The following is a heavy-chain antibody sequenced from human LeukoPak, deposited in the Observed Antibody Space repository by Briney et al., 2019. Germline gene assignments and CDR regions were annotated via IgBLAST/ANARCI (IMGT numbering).Heavy chain of an antibody. CDR2: INSDGSST. CDR3: ARVRSRYCSGGSCCDFDY. D-gene: IGHD2-15*01. V-gene: IGHV3-74*01. Sequence: GGSLRLSCAASGFTFSSYWMHWVRHAPGKGLVWVSRINSDGSSTSYADSVKGRFTISRDNAKNTLYLQMNSLRAEDTAVYYCARVRSRYCSGGSCCDFDYWGQGTLVTVSS. J-gene: IGHJ4*02. CDR1: GFTFSSYW.